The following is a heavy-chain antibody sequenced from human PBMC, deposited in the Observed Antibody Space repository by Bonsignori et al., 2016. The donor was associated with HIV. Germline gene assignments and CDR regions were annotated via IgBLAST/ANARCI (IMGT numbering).Heavy chain of an antibody. D-gene: IGHD3-3*02. V-gene: IGHV3-53*01. Sequence: EVQLVESGGGLIQPGGSLRLSCEASGLTVRTNYMSWVRQSPGKGLEWVSTIYSDGAIYHADSVKGRFTISRDNSKNTVYLQMNSLRVEDTAVYYCARVAIFGIGGLDYWGQGTLVTVSS. CDR3: ARVAIFGIGGLDY. CDR1: GLTVRTNY. CDR2: IYSDGAI. J-gene: IGHJ4*02.